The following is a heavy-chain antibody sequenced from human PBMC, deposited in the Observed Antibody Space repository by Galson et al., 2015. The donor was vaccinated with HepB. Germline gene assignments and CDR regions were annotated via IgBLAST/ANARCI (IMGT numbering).Heavy chain of an antibody. CDR1: GFTFSSYG. CDR2: ISYDGSNK. CDR3: ANGVATIFGVAGLDAFDI. D-gene: IGHD3-3*01. J-gene: IGHJ3*02. V-gene: IGHV3-30*18. Sequence: SLRLSCAASGFTFSSYGMHWVRQAPGKELEWVAVISYDGSNKYYADSLKGRFTISRDNSKNTLYLQMNSLRAEDTAVYYCANGVATIFGVAGLDAFDIWGQGTMVTVSS.